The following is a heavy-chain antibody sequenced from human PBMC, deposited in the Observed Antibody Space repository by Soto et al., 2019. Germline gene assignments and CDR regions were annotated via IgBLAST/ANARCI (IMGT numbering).Heavy chain of an antibody. D-gene: IGHD2-2*03. Sequence: QVQLQQWGAGLLKPSETLSLTCAVHGGSFSGYQWIWIRQPPGKGLEWIGEVSPGGSTIDSPSLGSRVTISVDTPKTQFSLNWTSVTAADTAVYYCARGSSGYSRTVAYYPYSMDVWGKGTTVTVSS. CDR2: VSPGGST. V-gene: IGHV4-34*01. CDR3: ARGSSGYSRTVAYYPYSMDV. J-gene: IGHJ6*03. CDR1: GGSFSGYQ.